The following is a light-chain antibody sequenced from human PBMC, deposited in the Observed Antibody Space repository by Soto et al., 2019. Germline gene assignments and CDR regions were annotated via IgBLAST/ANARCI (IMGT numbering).Light chain of an antibody. Sequence: QSVQTQPASVSGSPGQSITISCTGTSSDVGGYNSVSWYRQDPGKAPKLIIYDVTYRPSGVSNRFSGSKSGNTASLTISGLQSEDEADHHCSSFTSSITYVFGTGTKVTVL. CDR2: DVT. V-gene: IGLV2-14*01. CDR3: SSFTSSITYV. J-gene: IGLJ1*01. CDR1: SSDVGGYNS.